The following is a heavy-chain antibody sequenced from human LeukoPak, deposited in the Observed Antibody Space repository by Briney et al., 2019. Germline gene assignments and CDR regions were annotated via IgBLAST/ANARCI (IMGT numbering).Heavy chain of an antibody. J-gene: IGHJ3*02. CDR2: INHSGST. CDR1: GFTFSSYG. CDR3: ARGDYYDSSGYLYAFDI. Sequence: GSLRLSCAASGFTFSSYGMSWVRQPPGKGLEWIGEINHSGSTNYNPSLKSRVTISVDTSKNQFSLKLSSVTAADTAVYYCARGDYYDSSGYLYAFDIWGQGTMVTVSS. V-gene: IGHV4-34*01. D-gene: IGHD3-22*01.